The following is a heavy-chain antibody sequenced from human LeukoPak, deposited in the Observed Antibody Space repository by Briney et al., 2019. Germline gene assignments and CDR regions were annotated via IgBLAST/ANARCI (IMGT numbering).Heavy chain of an antibody. CDR2: IGTAGDT. CDR1: GFTFSNCD. CDR3: ARAGVTMVRGLDYGMDV. J-gene: IGHJ6*02. Sequence: GGSLRLSCAASGFTFSNCDMYWVRQVPGKGLEWVSAIGTAGDTHYPGSLKGRFTISRENAKNSLYLQMNSLTAGDTAVYYCARAGVTMVRGLDYGMDVWGQGTTVTVSS. D-gene: IGHD3-10*01. V-gene: IGHV3-13*01.